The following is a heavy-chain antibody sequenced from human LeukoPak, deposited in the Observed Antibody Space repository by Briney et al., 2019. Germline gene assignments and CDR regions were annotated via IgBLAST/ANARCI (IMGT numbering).Heavy chain of an antibody. J-gene: IGHJ4*02. CDR2: ISSSGNTI. D-gene: IGHD2-15*01. CDR3: ARDMMVAATSYFDY. V-gene: IGHV3-48*03. Sequence: GGSLILSCAGSGFKFSSYEMNWVRQAPGKGLEWVSYISSSGNTIYYADSVKGRFTISGDNAKNSLYLQMNSLKAEDTAIYYCARDMMVAATSYFDYWGQGTLVTVSS. CDR1: GFKFSSYE.